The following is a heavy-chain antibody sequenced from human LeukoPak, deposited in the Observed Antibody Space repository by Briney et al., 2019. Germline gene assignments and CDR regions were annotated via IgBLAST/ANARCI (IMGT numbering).Heavy chain of an antibody. Sequence: GRSLRLSCAASGFTFSSYGMHWVRQAPGKGLEWVAVISYDGSNKYYADSVKGRFTISRDNSKNTLYLQMNSLRAGDTAVYYCAKDPGRFVVVPAAIDYWGQGTLVTVSS. CDR2: ISYDGSNK. CDR3: AKDPGRFVVVPAAIDY. D-gene: IGHD2-2*02. CDR1: GFTFSSYG. V-gene: IGHV3-30*18. J-gene: IGHJ4*02.